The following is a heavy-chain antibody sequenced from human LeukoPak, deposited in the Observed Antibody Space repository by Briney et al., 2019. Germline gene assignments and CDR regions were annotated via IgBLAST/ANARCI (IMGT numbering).Heavy chain of an antibody. V-gene: IGHV3-7*01. D-gene: IGHD6-13*01. CDR1: GFTFSSYW. CDR2: IKQDGSEK. Sequence: GGSLRLSCAASGFTFSSYWMSWVRQAPGKGLEWVANIKQDGSEKYYVDSVKGRFTISRDNAKNSLYLQMNGLRAEDTAVYYCANSIAAAGTPWFDPWGQGTLVTVSS. CDR3: ANSIAAAGTPWFDP. J-gene: IGHJ5*02.